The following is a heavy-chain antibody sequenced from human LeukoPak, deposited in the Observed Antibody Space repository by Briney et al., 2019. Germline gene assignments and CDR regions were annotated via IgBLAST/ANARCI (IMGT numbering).Heavy chain of an antibody. CDR3: ARFWHCGFSTCWAVNGFDF. D-gene: IGHD2-21*01. J-gene: IGHJ3*01. Sequence: ASVKVSCKASGYSFIGYFIHWVRQAPGQGLEWMGWIDSDSGEARYAQNFQGRFTMTKDTSIKTTYMELNSQRSDDTAIYYCARFWHCGFSTCWAVNGFDFWGQGTVVTVSS. V-gene: IGHV1-2*02. CDR2: IDSDSGEA. CDR1: GYSFIGYF.